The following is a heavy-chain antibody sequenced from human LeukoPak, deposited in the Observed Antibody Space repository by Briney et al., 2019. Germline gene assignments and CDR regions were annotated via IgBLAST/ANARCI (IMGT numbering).Heavy chain of an antibody. CDR3: AKRGVVIRVILVGFHKEAYYFDS. Sequence: GGSLRLSCAVSGITLSNYGMSWVRQAPGKGLEWISGISGTGGSTNYADSVKGWFTISRDNRKNTLYLQMNSLRAEDTAVYFCAKRGVVIRVILVGFHKEAYYFDSWGQGALVTVS. CDR1: GITLSNYG. J-gene: IGHJ4*02. V-gene: IGHV3-23*01. D-gene: IGHD3-22*01. CDR2: ISGTGGST.